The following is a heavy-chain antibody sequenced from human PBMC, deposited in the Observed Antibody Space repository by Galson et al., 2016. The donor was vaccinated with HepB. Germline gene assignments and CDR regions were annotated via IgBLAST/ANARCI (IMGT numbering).Heavy chain of an antibody. V-gene: IGHV3-30*03. CDR3: ARSSWFRESFHPLDF. CDR2: ISYDGSTQ. J-gene: IGHJ4*02. D-gene: IGHD3-10*01. CDR1: GFTFNSFA. Sequence: SLRLSCAASGFTFNSFAMHWVRQAPGKGLEWMTLISYDGSTQYYADSVKGRFTISRDNSKNTLYLHMSTVKPDDTAVYYCARSSWFRESFHPLDFWGQGTPVTVSA.